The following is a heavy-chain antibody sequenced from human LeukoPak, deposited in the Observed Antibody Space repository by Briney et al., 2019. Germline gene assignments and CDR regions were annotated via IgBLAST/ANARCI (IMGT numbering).Heavy chain of an antibody. D-gene: IGHD6-13*01. CDR2: IYNTGSTNS. CDR3: VRAKISAAGVWLFDP. Sequence: SETLSLTCTVSGGSISSHYWNWIRQPAGKGLERVGRIYNTGSTNSNYNPSLESRVTMSLGTSKNQFSLKLSSVTAADTAVYYCVRAKISAAGVWLFDPWGQGTLITVSS. CDR1: GGSISSHY. J-gene: IGHJ5*02. V-gene: IGHV4-4*07.